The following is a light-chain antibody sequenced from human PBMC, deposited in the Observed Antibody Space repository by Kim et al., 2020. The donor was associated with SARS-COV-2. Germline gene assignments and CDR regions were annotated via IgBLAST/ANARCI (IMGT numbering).Light chain of an antibody. V-gene: IGLV1-44*01. J-gene: IGLJ2*01. Sequence: GQRVTISCSGSQSNIGDNTVDWYQQLPGTAPKLLIYNNNLRPSGVPDRFSGSRFGTSASLAISGLQSEDEGDYYCATWDDRLDGRVFGGGTTLTVL. CDR3: ATWDDRLDGRV. CDR2: NNN. CDR1: QSNIGDNT.